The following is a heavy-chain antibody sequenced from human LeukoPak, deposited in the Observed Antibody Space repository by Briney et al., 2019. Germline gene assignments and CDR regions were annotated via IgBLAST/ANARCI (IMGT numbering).Heavy chain of an antibody. V-gene: IGHV1-8*01. CDR1: GYTFTSYD. D-gene: IGHD2/OR15-2a*01. CDR2: MNPNSGNT. Sequence: ASVKVSCKASGYTFTSYDINWVRQATGQGLEWMGWMNPNSGNTGYAQKFQGRVTTTRNTSISTAYMELSSLRSEDTAVYYCARGPSAGVVNNVWGQGTLVTVSS. CDR3: ARGPSAGVVNNV. J-gene: IGHJ4*02.